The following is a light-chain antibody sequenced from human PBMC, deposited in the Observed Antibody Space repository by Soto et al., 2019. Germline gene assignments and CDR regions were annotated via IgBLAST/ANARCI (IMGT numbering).Light chain of an antibody. V-gene: IGLV3-21*02. J-gene: IGLJ2*01. Sequence: SYELTQPPSVSVAPGQTARIPCGGDKIGSRSVHWYQQRPGQAPVLVVYDDGDRPSGIPQRFSSSNSGNTATLTISAVEAGDEADYYCQLWDGFGGGTKLTVL. CDR2: DDG. CDR1: KIGSRS. CDR3: QLWDG.